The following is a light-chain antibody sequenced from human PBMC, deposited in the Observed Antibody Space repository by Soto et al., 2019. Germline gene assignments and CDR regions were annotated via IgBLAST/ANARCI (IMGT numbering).Light chain of an antibody. CDR2: AAS. Sequence: DIQMTQSPSTLSGSVGDRVTITFRSSQDIGNFLAWYQQKPGKVPKLLIYAASTLQSGVPSRFSGSGSGTDFTLTISSLQPEDVATYYCQKCKVAPFTFGGGTKVDIK. CDR3: QKCKVAPFT. V-gene: IGKV1-27*01. J-gene: IGKJ4*01. CDR1: QDIGNF.